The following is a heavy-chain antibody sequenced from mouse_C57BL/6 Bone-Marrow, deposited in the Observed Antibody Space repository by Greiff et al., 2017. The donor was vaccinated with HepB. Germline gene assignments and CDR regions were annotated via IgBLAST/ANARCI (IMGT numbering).Heavy chain of an antibody. CDR1: GYTFTSYW. D-gene: IGHD1-1*01. CDR3: ARGGYYGSSYAMDY. V-gene: IGHV1-55*01. Sequence: QVQLQQPGAELVKPGASVKMSCKASGYTFTSYWITWVKQRPGQGLEWIGDIYPGSGSTNYNEKFKSKATLTVDTSSSTAYMHRSSLTSEDSAVYDCARGGYYGSSYAMDYWGQGTSVTVSS. J-gene: IGHJ4*01. CDR2: IYPGSGST.